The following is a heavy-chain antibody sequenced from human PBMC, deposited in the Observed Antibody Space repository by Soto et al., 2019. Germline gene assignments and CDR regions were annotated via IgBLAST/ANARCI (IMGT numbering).Heavy chain of an antibody. CDR3: AREGGYCSGGSCYSWTYGMDV. Sequence: QVQLVQSGAEVKKPGSSVKVSCKASGGTFSSYTISWVRQAPGQGLEWMGRIIPILGIANYAQKFQGRVTITADKSTSTAYMELSSLRSEDTAVYYCAREGGYCSGGSCYSWTYGMDVWGQGTTVTVS. CDR2: IIPILGIA. D-gene: IGHD2-15*01. CDR1: GGTFSSYT. V-gene: IGHV1-69*08. J-gene: IGHJ6*02.